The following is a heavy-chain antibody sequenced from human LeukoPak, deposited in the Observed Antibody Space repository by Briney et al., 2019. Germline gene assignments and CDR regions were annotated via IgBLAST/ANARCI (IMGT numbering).Heavy chain of an antibody. CDR1: GFTFSRNP. CDR3: STFGIFDY. J-gene: IGHJ4*02. V-gene: IGHV3-30-3*01. CDR2: ISDDGNNQ. D-gene: IGHD3-3*02. Sequence: PGGSLRLSCAASGFTFSRNPMHWVCQPPGKGLQWVALISDDGNNQDYADSVKGRFTISRDNSKNSLYLEVNSLRPEDTAVYFCSTFGIFDYWGRGTLVTVSS.